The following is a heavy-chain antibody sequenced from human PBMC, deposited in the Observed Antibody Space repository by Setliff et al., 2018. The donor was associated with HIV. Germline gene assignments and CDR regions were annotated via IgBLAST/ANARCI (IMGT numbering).Heavy chain of an antibody. J-gene: IGHJ4*02. CDR1: GGSISSSNW. D-gene: IGHD6-13*01. CDR2: TYHSGTT. Sequence: LSLTCGVSGGSISSSNWWTWVRQPPGKGLEWIGDTYHSGTTNYNPSLKSRVAISVDKSKNEFSLKLTSVTAADTAVYYCARNKGGSTSDLDYWGQGTLVTVSS. CDR3: ARNKGGSTSDLDY. V-gene: IGHV4-4*02.